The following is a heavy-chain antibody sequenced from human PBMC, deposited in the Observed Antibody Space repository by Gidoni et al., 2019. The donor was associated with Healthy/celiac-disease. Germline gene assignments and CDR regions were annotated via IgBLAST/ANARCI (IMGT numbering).Heavy chain of an antibody. CDR3: ARDSDWTLAYYYGMDV. Sequence: EVQLVESGGGLVQPGGSLRLSCAASGFTFSSYWMSWVRQAPGKGLAWVANIKQDGSEKYYVDSVKGRFTIYRDNAKNSLYLQMNSLRAEDTAVYYCARDSDWTLAYYYGMDVWGQGTTVTVSS. D-gene: IGHD2-21*01. CDR1: GFTFSSYW. J-gene: IGHJ6*02. CDR2: IKQDGSEK. V-gene: IGHV3-7*01.